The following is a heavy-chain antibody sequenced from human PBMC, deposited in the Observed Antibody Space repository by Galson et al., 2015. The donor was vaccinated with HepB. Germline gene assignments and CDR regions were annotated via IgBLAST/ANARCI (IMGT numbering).Heavy chain of an antibody. V-gene: IGHV4-59*01. CDR1: GGSISSYY. Sequence: SETLSLTCTVSGGSISSYYWSWIRQPPGKGLEWIGYIYYSGSTNYNPSLKSRVTISVDTSKNQFSLKLSSVTAADTAVYYCARSYDFWSGYYTGSFDYWGQGTLVTVSP. CDR2: IYYSGST. J-gene: IGHJ4*02. CDR3: ARSYDFWSGYYTGSFDY. D-gene: IGHD3-3*01.